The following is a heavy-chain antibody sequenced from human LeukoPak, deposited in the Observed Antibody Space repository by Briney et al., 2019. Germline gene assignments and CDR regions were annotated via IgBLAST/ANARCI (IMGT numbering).Heavy chain of an antibody. D-gene: IGHD3-22*01. V-gene: IGHV5-51*01. J-gene: IGHJ4*02. CDR3: ARLGFGYYDSSGFTTEPFDY. CDR2: IYPGDSDT. CDR1: GYSFISYW. Sequence: GESLKISCKGSGYSFISYWIGWVRQMPGKGLEWMGIIYPGDSDTGYSPSFQGQVTISADKSISTAYLQWSSLKASDTAMYYCARLGFGYYDSSGFTTEPFDYWGQGILVTVSS.